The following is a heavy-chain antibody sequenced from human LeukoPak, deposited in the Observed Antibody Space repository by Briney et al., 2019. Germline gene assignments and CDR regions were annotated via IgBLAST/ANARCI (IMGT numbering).Heavy chain of an antibody. D-gene: IGHD3-10*01. CDR2: IYSGGST. CDR3: ARGTITMVRGVPYLDY. Sequence: GGSLRLSCAASGFTVSSNYMSWVRQAPGKGLEWVSVIYSGGSTYYADSVKGRFTISRDNSKNTLYLQMNSLRAEDTAVYYCARGTITMVRGVPYLDYWGQGTLVTVSS. V-gene: IGHV3-66*01. CDR1: GFTVSSNY. J-gene: IGHJ4*02.